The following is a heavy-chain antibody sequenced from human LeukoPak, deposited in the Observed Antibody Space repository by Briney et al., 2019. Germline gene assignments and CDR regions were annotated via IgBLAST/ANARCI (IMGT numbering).Heavy chain of an antibody. J-gene: IGHJ4*02. V-gene: IGHV3-23*01. D-gene: IGHD3-22*01. CDR3: ARPPMYYYDSSGYSLGYFDY. CDR2: ISGSGGST. Sequence: GGSLRLSCAASGFTFSSYAMSWVRQAPGKGLEWVSAISGSGGSTYYADSVKGRFTISRDNSKNTLYLQVNSLRAEDTAVYYCARPPMYYYDSSGYSLGYFDYWGQGTLVTVSS. CDR1: GFTFSSYA.